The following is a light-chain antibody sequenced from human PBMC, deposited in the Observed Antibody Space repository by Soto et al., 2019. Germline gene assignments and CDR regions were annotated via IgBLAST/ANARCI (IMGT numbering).Light chain of an antibody. V-gene: IGKV2-30*01. CDR1: QSLVASDGNTC. Sequence: DVVMTQSPLSLPVTPGQPASISCRSTQSLVASDGNTCLQWFQQGPGQSPRRLIYSVSNRDSGVPDRFSGSGSGTDFTLKISRVEAEDVGVYYCMQHAHWPHTFGQGTKLEIK. CDR2: SVS. J-gene: IGKJ2*01. CDR3: MQHAHWPHT.